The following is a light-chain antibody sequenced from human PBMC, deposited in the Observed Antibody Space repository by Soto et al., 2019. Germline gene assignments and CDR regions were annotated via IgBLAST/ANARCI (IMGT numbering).Light chain of an antibody. CDR1: QDVNIW. CDR3: QQVNTFPYT. V-gene: IGKV1-12*01. Sequence: DIQMTQSPSSVAASVGARVTTTCRASQDVNIWLAWYQQRPGKAPKLLIFGASNLHSGAPSRFSGSGIGTDFTLTISCLEPEGFETYYCQQVNTFPYTFGQGTTVEIK. CDR2: GAS. J-gene: IGKJ2*01.